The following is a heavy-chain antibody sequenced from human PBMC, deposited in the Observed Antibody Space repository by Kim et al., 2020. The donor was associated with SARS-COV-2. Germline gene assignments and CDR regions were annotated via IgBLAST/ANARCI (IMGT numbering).Heavy chain of an antibody. Sequence: SVKGRFPISRDKSKNTLSLQMTSLRPEDAAVYYCAKALLRGVNFYYYGMDVWGQGTTVTVSS. J-gene: IGHJ6*02. CDR3: AKALLRGVNFYYYGMDV. V-gene: IGHV3-30*02. D-gene: IGHD3-10*01.